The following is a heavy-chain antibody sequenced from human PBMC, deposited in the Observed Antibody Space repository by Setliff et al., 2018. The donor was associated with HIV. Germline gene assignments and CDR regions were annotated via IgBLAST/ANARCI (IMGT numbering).Heavy chain of an antibody. Sequence: TCTVSGGSISSGSYYWSWVRQSAGKGLEWIGRIYTSGSTNYNPSLKSRVTISVDTSKNQFSLKLSSVTAADTAVYYCARQDSYSYGYNYFDYWGQGTLVTVSS. V-gene: IGHV4-61*02. CDR1: GGSISSGSYY. D-gene: IGHD5-18*01. CDR3: ARQDSYSYGYNYFDY. CDR2: IYTSGST. J-gene: IGHJ4*02.